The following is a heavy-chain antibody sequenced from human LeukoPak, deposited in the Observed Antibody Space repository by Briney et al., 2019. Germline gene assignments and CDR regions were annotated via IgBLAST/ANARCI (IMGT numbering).Heavy chain of an antibody. V-gene: IGHV3-74*01. CDR1: GFTSSSYW. D-gene: IGHD1-26*01. CDR2: INTDGSST. Sequence: GGSPRLSCAAYGFTSSSYWMHWVRQAPGKGLVWVSRINTDGSSTDYADSVKGRFTMSRDNAKNTLYLQMNSLRVEDTAVYYCARWPSSGTSLADYWGQGTLVIVSS. CDR3: ARWPSSGTSLADY. J-gene: IGHJ4*02.